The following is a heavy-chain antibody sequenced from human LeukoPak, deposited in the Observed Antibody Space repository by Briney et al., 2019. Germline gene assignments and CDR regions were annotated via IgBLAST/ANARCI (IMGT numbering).Heavy chain of an antibody. CDR1: GGSIRNYY. D-gene: IGHD3-10*01. V-gene: IGHV4-30-4*08. CDR3: ASGPYGSGPGDAFDI. Sequence: SETLSLTCTVSGGSIRNYYWSWIRQPPGKGLEWIGYIYYSGSTYYNPSLKSRVTISVDTSKNQFSLKLSSVTAADTAVYYCASGPYGSGPGDAFDIWGQGTMVTVSS. CDR2: IYYSGST. J-gene: IGHJ3*02.